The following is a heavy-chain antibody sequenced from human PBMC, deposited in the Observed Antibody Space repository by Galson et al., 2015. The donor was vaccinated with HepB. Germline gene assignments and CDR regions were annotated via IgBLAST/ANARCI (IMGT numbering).Heavy chain of an antibody. Sequence: SLRLSCAASGFTVSSNYMSWVRQAPGKGLEWVSIIYSGGSTYYADSVKGRFTISRDNSKNTLYLQMNSLRAEDTAVYYCARETYYDFWSGFVRPRSFRVWGKGTTVTVSS. CDR2: IYSGGST. D-gene: IGHD3-3*01. J-gene: IGHJ6*04. V-gene: IGHV3-66*01. CDR1: GFTVSSNY. CDR3: ARETYYDFWSGFVRPRSFRV.